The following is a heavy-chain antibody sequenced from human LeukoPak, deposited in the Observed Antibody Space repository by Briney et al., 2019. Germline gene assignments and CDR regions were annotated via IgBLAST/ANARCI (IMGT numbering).Heavy chain of an antibody. CDR2: ISGSGGST. J-gene: IGHJ4*02. D-gene: IGHD6-19*01. CDR1: GFTFSSYA. CDR3: AKDLIAVAGSFSPDDY. Sequence: GGSLRLSCAASGFTFSSYAMSWVRHAPGKGLEWVSAISGSGGSTYYADSVKGRFTISRDNSKNTLYLQMNSLRAEDTAVYYCAKDLIAVAGSFSPDDYWGQGTLVTVSS. V-gene: IGHV3-23*01.